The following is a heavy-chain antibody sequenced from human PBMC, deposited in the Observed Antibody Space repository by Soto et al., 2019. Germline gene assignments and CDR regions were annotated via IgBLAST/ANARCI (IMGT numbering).Heavy chain of an antibody. CDR2: IYHSGST. J-gene: IGHJ5*02. Sequence: PSETLSLTCAVSGGSISSGGYSWSWIRQPPGKGLEWIGYIYHSGSTYYNPSLKSRVTISVDRSKNQFSLKLSSVTAADTAVYYCARLRWYGSSTSCHAAWFDPWGKGTLVTVSS. D-gene: IGHD2-2*01. CDR1: GGSISSGGYS. V-gene: IGHV4-30-2*01. CDR3: ARLRWYGSSTSCHAAWFDP.